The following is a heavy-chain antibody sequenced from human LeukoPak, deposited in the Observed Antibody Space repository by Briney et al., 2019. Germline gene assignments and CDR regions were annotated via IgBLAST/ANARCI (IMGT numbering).Heavy chain of an antibody. CDR3: AKDSGIMRGVRGPSIDY. J-gene: IGHJ4*02. Sequence: GGSLRLSWAASGFTFSSYAMSWVRQAPGKGLEWVSSISGSGASTYCADSVKGRFTISRDNSKKTLYLQMNSLRAEDTALYYCAKDSGIMRGVRGPSIDYWGQGILVTVSS. CDR2: ISGSGAST. V-gene: IGHV3-23*01. CDR1: GFTFSSYA. D-gene: IGHD3-10*01.